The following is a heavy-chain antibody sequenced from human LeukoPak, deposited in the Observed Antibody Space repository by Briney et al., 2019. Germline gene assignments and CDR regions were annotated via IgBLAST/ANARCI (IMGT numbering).Heavy chain of an antibody. D-gene: IGHD5/OR15-5a*01. CDR1: GFNFINYA. J-gene: IGHJ3*02. Sequence: HPGGSLRLSCAASGFNFINYAMTWVRQAPGKGLEWVSAISGSGISTYYGDSVKGRFTISRDNSKNTLSLQMDSLRAEDTAVYYCARRQQVHDGSAFDIWGQGTMVTVSS. CDR2: ISGSGIST. CDR3: ARRQQVHDGSAFDI. V-gene: IGHV3-23*01.